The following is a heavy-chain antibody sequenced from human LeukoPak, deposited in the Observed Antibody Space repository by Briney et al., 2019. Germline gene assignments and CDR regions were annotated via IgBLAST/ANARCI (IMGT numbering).Heavy chain of an antibody. D-gene: IGHD3-10*01. Sequence: GGSLRLSCAASGFTFSSYAMSWVRQAPGKGLEWVGRIKSKTDGGTTDYAAPVKGRFTISRDDSKNTLYLQMNSLKTEDTAVYYCTTVSPLWFGELDEDYWGQGTLVTVSS. CDR2: IKSKTDGGTT. J-gene: IGHJ4*02. CDR1: GFTFSSYA. CDR3: TTVSPLWFGELDEDY. V-gene: IGHV3-15*01.